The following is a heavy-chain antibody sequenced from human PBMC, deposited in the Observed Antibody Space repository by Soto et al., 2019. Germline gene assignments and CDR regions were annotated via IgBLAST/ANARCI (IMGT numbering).Heavy chain of an antibody. J-gene: IGHJ4*02. D-gene: IGHD5-18*01. CDR2: ISYDGSNK. Sequence: VQLVESGGGVVQPGRSLRLSCAASGFTFSSYGMHWVRQAPGKGLEWVAVISYDGSNKYYADSVKGRFTISRDNSKNTLYLQMNSLRAEDTAVYYCAKIVSWDTAMVLRDYWGQGTLVTVSS. V-gene: IGHV3-30*18. CDR3: AKIVSWDTAMVLRDY. CDR1: GFTFSSYG.